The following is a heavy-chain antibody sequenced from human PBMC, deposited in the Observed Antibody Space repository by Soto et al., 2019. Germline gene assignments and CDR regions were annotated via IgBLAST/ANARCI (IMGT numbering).Heavy chain of an antibody. CDR2: ISAYSGNT. CDR3: ARHLDNYGIDV. CDR1: GYTFSIFG. V-gene: IGHV1-18*01. Sequence: QVQLVQSGAEVKKPGASVKVSCKASGYTFSIFGINWVRQAPGQGLEWMGWISAYSGNTNYAQRFQGRVTMTTDTSTTTAYMELTSLRSDDTAVDYCARHLDNYGIDVWGQGTTVTVAS. J-gene: IGHJ6*02.